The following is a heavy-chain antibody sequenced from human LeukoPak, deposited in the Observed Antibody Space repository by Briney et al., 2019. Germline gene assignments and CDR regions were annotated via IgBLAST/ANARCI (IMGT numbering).Heavy chain of an antibody. CDR3: ARGGARVVGAPGDV. D-gene: IGHD1-26*01. V-gene: IGHV1-18*01. CDR1: GGTLSTYA. Sequence: ASVKVSCKASGGTLSTYAVSWVRQAPGQGLEWMGWISAYNGNTNYAQKLQGRVTMTTDTSTSTAYMELRSLRSDDTAVYYCARGGARVVGAPGDVWGKGTTVTVSS. J-gene: IGHJ6*04. CDR2: ISAYNGNT.